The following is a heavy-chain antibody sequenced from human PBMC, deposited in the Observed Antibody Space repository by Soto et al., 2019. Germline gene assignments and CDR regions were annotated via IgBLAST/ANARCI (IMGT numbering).Heavy chain of an antibody. V-gene: IGHV1-69*06. CDR1: GGTFSSYA. D-gene: IGHD3-22*01. CDR2: IIPIFGTA. Sequence: SVKVSCKASGGTFSSYAISWVRQAPGQGLEWMGGIIPIFGTANYAQKFQGRVTITADKSTSTAYMELRSLRSDDTAVYYSVRDEGDIYERSGVNDSWLSHYRGQGTLVPVSS. J-gene: IGHJ4*02. CDR3: VRDEGDIYERSGVNDSWLSHY.